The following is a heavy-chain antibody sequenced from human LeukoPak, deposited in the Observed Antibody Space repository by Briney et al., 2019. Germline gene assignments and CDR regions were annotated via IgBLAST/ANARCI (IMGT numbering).Heavy chain of an antibody. CDR3: ARGVGFTFGGVIVRYYYYYMDV. CDR2: INHSGST. V-gene: IGHV4-34*01. CDR1: GGSFSGYY. Sequence: SETLSLTCAVHGGSFSGYYWSWIRQPPGKGLEWIGEINHSGSTNYNPSLKSRVTISVDTSKNQFSLKLSSVTAADTAVYCCARGVGFTFGGVIVRYYYYYMDVWGKGTTVTVSS. D-gene: IGHD3-16*02. J-gene: IGHJ6*03.